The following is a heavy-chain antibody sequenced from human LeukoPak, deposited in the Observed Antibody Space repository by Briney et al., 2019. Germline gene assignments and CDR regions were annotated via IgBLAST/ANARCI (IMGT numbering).Heavy chain of an antibody. D-gene: IGHD3-3*01. CDR1: GFTFSSYS. J-gene: IGHJ6*02. CDR3: ARDVTGFWSGYYPLHYYGMDV. Sequence: GGSLRLSCAASGFTFSSYSMNWVRQAPGKGLEWVSSISSSSSYIYYADSVKGRFTISRDNAKNSLYLQMNSLRAEDTAVYYCARDVTGFWSGYYPLHYYGMDVWGQGTTVTVSS. CDR2: ISSSSSYI. V-gene: IGHV3-21*01.